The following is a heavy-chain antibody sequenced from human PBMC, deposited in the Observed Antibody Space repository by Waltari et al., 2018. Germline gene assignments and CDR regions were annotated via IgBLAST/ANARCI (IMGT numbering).Heavy chain of an antibody. V-gene: IGHV3-64*01. J-gene: IGHJ4*02. D-gene: IGHD1-26*01. CDR2: ISSNGGST. CDR1: GFTFSSYA. Sequence: EVQLVESGGGLVQPGGSLRLSCAASGFTFSSYAMHWVRQAPGKGLEYVSAISSNGGSTYYANSVKGRFTISRDNSKNTLYLQMGSLRAEDMAVYYCARGLGGSYPDFDYWGQGTLVTVSS. CDR3: ARGLGGSYPDFDY.